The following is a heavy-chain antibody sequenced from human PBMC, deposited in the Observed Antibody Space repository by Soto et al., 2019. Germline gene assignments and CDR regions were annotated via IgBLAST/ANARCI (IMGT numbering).Heavy chain of an antibody. CDR2: IKSETDGGTT. CDR1: GFTFSHAW. CDR3: TVDSSGYGPDLDY. Sequence: PGGSLRLSCAASGFTFSHAWMNWVRQASGKGLEWVGRIKSETDGGTTDYAAPVKGRFSISRDDSNNMMYLQMNGLKTEDTAVYYCTVDSSGYGPDLDYWGQGTLVTVSS. D-gene: IGHD3-22*01. V-gene: IGHV3-15*07. J-gene: IGHJ4*02.